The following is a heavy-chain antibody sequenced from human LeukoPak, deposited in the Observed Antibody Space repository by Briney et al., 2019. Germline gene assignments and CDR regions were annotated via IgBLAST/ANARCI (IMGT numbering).Heavy chain of an antibody. CDR3: ARVPGRGYSMYYFDY. CDR1: GFTFDDYG. J-gene: IGHJ4*02. D-gene: IGHD5-18*01. CDR2: INWNGGST. V-gene: IGHV3-20*04. Sequence: GGSLRLSCAASGFTFDDYGMSWVRQAPGKGLEWVSGINWNGGSTGYADSVKGRFTISRDNAKNSLYLQMSSLRAEDTALYYCARVPGRGYSMYYFDYWDQGTLVTVSS.